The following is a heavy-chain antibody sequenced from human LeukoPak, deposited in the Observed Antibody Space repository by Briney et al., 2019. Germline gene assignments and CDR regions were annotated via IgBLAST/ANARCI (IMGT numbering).Heavy chain of an antibody. J-gene: IGHJ5*02. CDR3: ARDLGRFDP. CDR1: GGSISSGSYY. V-gene: IGHV4-61*02. Sequence: PSETLSLTCTVSGGSISSGSYYWSWIRQPAGKGLEWIGRIYTSGSTNYNPSLKSRVTISVDTSKNQFSLKLSSVTAADTAVYYCARDLGRFDPWGQGTLVTVSS. CDR2: IYTSGST. D-gene: IGHD7-27*01.